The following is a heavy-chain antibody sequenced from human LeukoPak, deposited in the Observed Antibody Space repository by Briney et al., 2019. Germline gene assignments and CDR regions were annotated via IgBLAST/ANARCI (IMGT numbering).Heavy chain of an antibody. CDR1: GGSFSGYY. V-gene: IGHV4-34*01. D-gene: IGHD3-10*01. CDR3: ARGRNGSGSYYNPLYFDY. CDR2: INHSGST. J-gene: IGHJ4*02. Sequence: PSETLSLTCAVYGGSFSGYYWSWIRQPPGKGLEWLGEINHSGSTNYNPSLKSRVTISVDTSKNQFSLKLSTVTAADTAVYYCARGRNGSGSYYNPLYFDYWGQGTLVTVSS.